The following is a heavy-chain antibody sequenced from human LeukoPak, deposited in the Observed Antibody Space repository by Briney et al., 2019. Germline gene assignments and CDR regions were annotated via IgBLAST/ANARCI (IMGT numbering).Heavy chain of an antibody. Sequence: SETLSLTCTVSGGSISSGGYYWSWIRQHPGKGLEWIGYIYYSGSTYYSPSLKSRVTISVDTSKNQFSLKLSSVTAADTAVYYCARVGNYDIGDAFDMWGQGTMVTVSS. CDR1: GGSISSGGYY. J-gene: IGHJ3*02. CDR2: IYYSGST. D-gene: IGHD3-9*01. CDR3: ARVGNYDIGDAFDM. V-gene: IGHV4-31*03.